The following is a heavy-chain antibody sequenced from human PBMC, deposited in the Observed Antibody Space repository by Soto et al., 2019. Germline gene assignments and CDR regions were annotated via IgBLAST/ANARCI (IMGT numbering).Heavy chain of an antibody. D-gene: IGHD3-9*01. CDR2: INPGDSET. Sequence: PGESLKISCKGSGYSFTSYWIAWVRQMPGKGLEWMAIINPGDSETKYSPSFQGQVTISADKSINTASLQWSSLKASATAMYYCARHATYYDILSGYYFDHWGQGTQVTVSS. CDR1: GYSFTSYW. J-gene: IGHJ4*02. V-gene: IGHV5-51*01. CDR3: ARHATYYDILSGYYFDH.